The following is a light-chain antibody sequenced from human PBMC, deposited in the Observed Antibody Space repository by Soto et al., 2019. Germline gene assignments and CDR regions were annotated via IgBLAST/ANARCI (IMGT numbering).Light chain of an antibody. J-gene: IGKJ4*01. V-gene: IGKV3-20*01. CDR2: GAS. CDR1: QSVSSSY. Sequence: EIVLTQSPGTLSLSPGERATLSCRASQSVSSSYLAWYQQQPGQAPRLLIYGASSRATGIPDRFSGSGSGTDFTLTISRLEPEDFAVYFCQQYGSSPALIFGGGTKVEIK. CDR3: QQYGSSPALI.